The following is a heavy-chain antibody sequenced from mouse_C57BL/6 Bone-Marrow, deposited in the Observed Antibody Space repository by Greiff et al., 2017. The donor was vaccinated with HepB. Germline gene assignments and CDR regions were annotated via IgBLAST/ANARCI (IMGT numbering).Heavy chain of an antibody. J-gene: IGHJ1*03. CDR3: ARSPRGSYWYFDV. CDR1: RYTFTSYW. V-gene: IGHV1-69*01. CDR2: IAPSDSYT. Sequence: VQLQQPGAELVMPGASVKLSCKASRYTFTSYWMHWVKQRPGQGLEWIGEIAPSDSYTNYNHTFKGKSTLTVDKSSSTAYMQLSSLTSEDSAVYYCARSPRGSYWYFDVWGTGTTVTVSA.